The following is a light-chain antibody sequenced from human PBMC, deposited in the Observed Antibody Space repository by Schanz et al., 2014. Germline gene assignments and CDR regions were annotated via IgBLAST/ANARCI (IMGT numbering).Light chain of an antibody. CDR1: SSDVGGYNY. Sequence: QSALTQPASVSGSPGQSITISCTGTSSDVGGYNYVSWYQQHPGKAPKLMIYDVSNRPSGVSNRFSGSKSGNTASLTISGLQAEDEADYYCCSYAGSYTWVFGGGTKPTVL. V-gene: IGLV2-14*01. J-gene: IGLJ3*02. CDR2: DVS. CDR3: CSYAGSYTWV.